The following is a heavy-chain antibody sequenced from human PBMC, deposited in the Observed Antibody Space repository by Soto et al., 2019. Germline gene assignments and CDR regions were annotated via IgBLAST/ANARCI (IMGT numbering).Heavy chain of an antibody. Sequence: QVQLVQSGAEVKKPGSSVKVSCKASGGTFSSYAISWVRQAPGQGLEWMGGIIPIFGTANYAQTFQGRVTITADESTITAYMELSSLRSEDTAVYYCASSEGGRGVILGFDYWGQGTLVTVSS. V-gene: IGHV1-69*01. CDR2: IIPIFGTA. CDR3: ASSEGGRGVILGFDY. D-gene: IGHD3-10*01. CDR1: GGTFSSYA. J-gene: IGHJ4*02.